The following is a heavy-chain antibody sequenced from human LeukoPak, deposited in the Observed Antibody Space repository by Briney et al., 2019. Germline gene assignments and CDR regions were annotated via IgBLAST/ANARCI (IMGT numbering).Heavy chain of an antibody. CDR3: TRDPRRLDY. CDR1: GGSLINKK. Sequence: PGGSLRLSCVDLGGSLINKKKTWVRQAPGKGLEWLSYISGNSADINYLDSVRGRFTISRDNAKNSLYLQMNSLRVEDTAVYYCTRDPRRLDYLGQGTLVTVSS. J-gene: IGHJ4*02. V-gene: IGHV3-48*03. CDR2: ISGNSADI.